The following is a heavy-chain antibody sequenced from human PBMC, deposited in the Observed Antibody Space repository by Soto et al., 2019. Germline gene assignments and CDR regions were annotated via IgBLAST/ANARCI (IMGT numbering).Heavy chain of an antibody. CDR3: ARGSLLRRMDV. CDR1: GGSFSGYY. J-gene: IGHJ6*02. V-gene: IGHV4-34*01. Sequence: QVQLQQWGAGLLKPSETLSLTCAVYGGSFSGYYWSWIRQPPGKGLEWIGEINHSGSTNYNPSLTSRVTISVDTSKNQFSLKLSSVTAADTAVYYCARGSLLRRMDVWGQGTTVTVSS. CDR2: INHSGST.